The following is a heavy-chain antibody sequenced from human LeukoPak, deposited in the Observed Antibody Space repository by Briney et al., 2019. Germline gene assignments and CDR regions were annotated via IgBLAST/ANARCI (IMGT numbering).Heavy chain of an antibody. V-gene: IGHV3-43D*03. CDR2: ISWDGGST. CDR3: AKDMAAYYYASGNIDY. Sequence: GGSLRLSCAASGLTFDDYAMHWVRQPPGKGMEWVSLISWDGGSTIYADCVKGRFSRSRDNSKNSLYLQMNSLRAEDTAVYYCAKDMAAYYYASGNIDYWGQGTLVTVSS. D-gene: IGHD3-10*01. CDR1: GLTFDDYA. J-gene: IGHJ4*02.